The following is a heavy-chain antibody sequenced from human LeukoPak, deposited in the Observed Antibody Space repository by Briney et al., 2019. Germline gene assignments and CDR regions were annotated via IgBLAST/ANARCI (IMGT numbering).Heavy chain of an antibody. CDR3: AKESVAAPPIDY. CDR2: ISGSAYST. Sequence: GGSLRLSCAASGFTFSSYAMSWVRQAPGKRLEWVSHISGSAYSTYYADSVKGRFTISRDNSKNTLYLQMNRLRAEDTAVDYCAKESVAAPPIDYWGQGTLVTVSS. J-gene: IGHJ4*02. V-gene: IGHV3-23*01. D-gene: IGHD6-19*01. CDR1: GFTFSSYA.